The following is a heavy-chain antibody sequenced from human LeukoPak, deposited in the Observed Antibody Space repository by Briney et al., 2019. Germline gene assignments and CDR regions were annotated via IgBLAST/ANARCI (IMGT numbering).Heavy chain of an antibody. Sequence: PGGSLRLSCAASGFTFSSYGMHWVRQAPGKGLEWVAFIRYDGSNKYYADSVKGRFTISRDNSKSALYLQMNSLRDDDSAAYFCARVYLERLTAGYFDHWGQGTQVTVSP. CDR3: ARVYLERLTAGYFDH. V-gene: IGHV3-30*02. J-gene: IGHJ4*02. CDR2: IRYDGSNK. D-gene: IGHD2-8*01. CDR1: GFTFSSYG.